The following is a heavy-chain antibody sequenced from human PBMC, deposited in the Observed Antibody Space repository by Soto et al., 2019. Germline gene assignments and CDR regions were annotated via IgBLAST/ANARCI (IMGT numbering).Heavy chain of an antibody. CDR1: GYTFTSYY. Sequence: ASVKVSCKASGYTFTSYYMHWVRQAPGQGLEWMGIINPSGGSTSYAQKFQGRVTMTRDTSTSTVYMELSSLRSEDTAVYYCARDSEQWLAHDAFAIWAQGTMVTVSS. CDR3: ARDSEQWLAHDAFAI. J-gene: IGHJ3*02. D-gene: IGHD6-19*01. V-gene: IGHV1-46*03. CDR2: INPSGGST.